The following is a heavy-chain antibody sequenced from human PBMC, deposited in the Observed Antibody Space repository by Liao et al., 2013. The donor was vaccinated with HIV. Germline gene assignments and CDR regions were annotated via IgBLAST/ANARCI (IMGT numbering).Heavy chain of an antibody. V-gene: IGHV4-34*01. D-gene: IGHD4-17*01. CDR1: GGSFSGYY. J-gene: IGHJ3*02. CDR2: INHSGST. Sequence: QVQLQQWGAGLLKPSETLSLTCAVYGGSFSGYYWSWIRQPPGKGLEWIGEINHSGSTNYNPSLKSRVTISVDTSKNQFSLKLSSVTAADTAVYYCAREYGDYVAAFDIWGQGDNGHRLF. CDR3: AREYGDYVAAFDI.